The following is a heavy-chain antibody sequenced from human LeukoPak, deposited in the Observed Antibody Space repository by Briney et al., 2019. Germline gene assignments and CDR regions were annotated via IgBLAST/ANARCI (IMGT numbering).Heavy chain of an antibody. J-gene: IGHJ3*02. Sequence: PGGSLRLSCAASGFTFDDYGMSWVRQAPGRGLEWVSGINWNGGSTDYADSVKGRFTISRDNAKNSLYLQMNSLRAEDTALYYCAKDVAQTQDHSSGFHMCGQGTMVTVSS. D-gene: IGHD3-22*01. CDR3: AKDVAQTQDHSSGFHM. CDR1: GFTFDDYG. CDR2: INWNGGST. V-gene: IGHV3-20*04.